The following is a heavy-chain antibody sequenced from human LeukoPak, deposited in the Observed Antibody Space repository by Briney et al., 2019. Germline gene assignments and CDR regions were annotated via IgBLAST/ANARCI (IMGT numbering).Heavy chain of an antibody. J-gene: IGHJ5*02. CDR2: ISTSSRYI. V-gene: IGHV3-21*01. CDR3: ARADCSSSTCYLRRSWFDP. CDR1: GFTLSNYD. D-gene: IGHD2-2*01. Sequence: GGSLRLSCAASGFTLSNYDMNWVRQAPGKGLEWVSSISTSSRYIYYKDSVRGRFTIARDDAKNSLYLEMNSLRAEDTAVYYCARADCSSSTCYLRRSWFDPWGQGTLVTVSS.